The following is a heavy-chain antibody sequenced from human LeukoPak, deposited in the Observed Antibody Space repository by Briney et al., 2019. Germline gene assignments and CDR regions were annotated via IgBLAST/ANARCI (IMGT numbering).Heavy chain of an antibody. CDR1: GYSFTSYW. Sequence: GESLKISCKGSGYSFTSYWIGWVRQMPGKGLEWMGIIYPGDSDTRYSPSFQGQVTISADKSISTAYLQWSSLKASDTAMYYCARQYSGSHSPYSFDYWGQGTLVTVSS. CDR2: IYPGDSDT. D-gene: IGHD1-26*01. J-gene: IGHJ4*02. CDR3: ARQYSGSHSPYSFDY. V-gene: IGHV5-51*01.